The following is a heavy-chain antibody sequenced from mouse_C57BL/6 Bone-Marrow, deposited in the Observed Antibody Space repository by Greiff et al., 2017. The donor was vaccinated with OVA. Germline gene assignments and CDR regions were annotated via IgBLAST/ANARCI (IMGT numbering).Heavy chain of an antibody. J-gene: IGHJ3*01. D-gene: IGHD2-1*01. CDR3: ARASSNYVWFAY. Sequence: VQLQQSGPELVKPGASVKLSCKASGYTFTSYWMHWVKQRPGQGLEWIGNINPSNGGTNYNEKFKSKATLTVDKSSSTAYMQLSSLTSEDSAVYDCARASSNYVWFAYWGQGTLVTVSA. V-gene: IGHV1-53*01. CDR1: GYTFTSYW. CDR2: INPSNGGT.